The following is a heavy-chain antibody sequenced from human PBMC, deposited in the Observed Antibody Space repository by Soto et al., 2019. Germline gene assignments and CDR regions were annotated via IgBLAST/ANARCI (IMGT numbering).Heavy chain of an antibody. CDR3: ARETVKTAGPGDHYYGMDV. CDR2: IYSNDNT. D-gene: IGHD6-13*01. J-gene: IGHJ6*02. V-gene: IGHV4-39*07. Sequence: PSETLSLTCTVSGGSVSSNSYSWGWVRQSPGKGLEWIGTIYSNDNTDYNPSLKSRVTISLDTSKNQFSLKVSSVTAADTAVYYCARETVKTAGPGDHYYGMDVWAKGPRSPSP. CDR1: GGSVSSNSYS.